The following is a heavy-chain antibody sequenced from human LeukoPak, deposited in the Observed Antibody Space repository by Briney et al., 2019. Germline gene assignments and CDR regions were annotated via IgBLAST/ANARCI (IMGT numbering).Heavy chain of an antibody. CDR2: IKQDGSEK. D-gene: IGHD5-18*01. CDR3: AREAGIPPNTQQWPTSVDY. Sequence: GGSLRLSCAASGFIFSSSWMSWVRQAPGKGLEWVANIKQDGSEKYYVDSVKGRFTISRDNAENSLYLQMNSLRVEDTAVYYCAREAGIPPNTQQWPTSVDYWGQGTLVTVSS. J-gene: IGHJ4*02. V-gene: IGHV3-7*05. CDR1: GFIFSSSW.